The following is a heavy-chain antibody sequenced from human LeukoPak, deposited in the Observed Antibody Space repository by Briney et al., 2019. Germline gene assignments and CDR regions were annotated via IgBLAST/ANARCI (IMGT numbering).Heavy chain of an antibody. CDR3: AKDLERRPIVVVPAATPFDY. J-gene: IGHJ4*02. Sequence: GGCLRLPCAASGFTFSSYAMSWVRQAPGKGLEWGSAISGSGASTYYADSVKGRFTISRDNSKNTLYLQMNSLRAEDTAVYYCAKDLERRPIVVVPAATPFDYWGQGTLVTVSS. CDR1: GFTFSSYA. D-gene: IGHD2-2*01. V-gene: IGHV3-23*01. CDR2: ISGSGAST.